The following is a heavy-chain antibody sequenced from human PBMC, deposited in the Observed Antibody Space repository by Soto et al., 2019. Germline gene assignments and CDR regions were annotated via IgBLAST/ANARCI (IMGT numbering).Heavy chain of an antibody. J-gene: IGHJ4*02. D-gene: IGHD3-3*01. CDR2: IYYSGST. Sequence: ETLSLTCTVSGGSISSYYWSWIRQPPGKGLEWIGYIYYSGSTNYNPSLKSRVTISVDTSKNQFSLKLSSVTAADTAVYYCARNMYYDSWSGYYYFDYWGQGTLVTVSS. V-gene: IGHV4-59*12. CDR3: ARNMYYDSWSGYYYFDY. CDR1: GGSISSYY.